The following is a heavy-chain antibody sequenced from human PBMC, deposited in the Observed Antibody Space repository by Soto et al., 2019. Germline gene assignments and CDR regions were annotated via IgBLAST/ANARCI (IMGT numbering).Heavy chain of an antibody. J-gene: IGHJ4*02. CDR1: GGTLRTFV. V-gene: IGHV1-69*06. CDR2: IIPIFGTP. Sequence: QVQLVQSGAEVKKPGSSVKVSCQASGGTLRTFVLSWVRQAPGQGLEWMGGIIPIFGTPNYAQKFQGRVTITADKSTTTAYMEMSSLRSEDTAVYYCAREPQDGSGSYFDSWGQGTLVTVSS. D-gene: IGHD3-10*01. CDR3: AREPQDGSGSYFDS.